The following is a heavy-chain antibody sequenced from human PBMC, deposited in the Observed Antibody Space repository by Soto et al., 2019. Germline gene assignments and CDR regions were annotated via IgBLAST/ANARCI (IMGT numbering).Heavy chain of an antibody. D-gene: IGHD5-18*01. CDR2: IWYDGSNK. Sequence: GGSLRLSCAASGFTFSSYGMHWVRQAPGKGLEWVAVIWYDGSNKYYADSVKGRFTISRDNSKNTLYLQMNSLRAEDTAVYYCARDLSDTAMGVDYYYGMDVWGQGTTVTVSS. V-gene: IGHV3-33*01. CDR3: ARDLSDTAMGVDYYYGMDV. CDR1: GFTFSSYG. J-gene: IGHJ6*02.